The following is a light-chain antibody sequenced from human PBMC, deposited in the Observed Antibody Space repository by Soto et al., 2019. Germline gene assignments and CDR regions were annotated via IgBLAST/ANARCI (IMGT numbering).Light chain of an antibody. CDR2: GAS. J-gene: IGKJ2*01. CDR3: QQYGRSPFT. V-gene: IGKV3-20*01. Sequence: EIVLTQSPGTLSLSPGERATLSCRASQRITNNFLAWFQEKPGLAPRLLIHGASTRASGVPDRFSGGGSGTDFVLTSSRLEPEDFAVYYCQQYGRSPFTVGQGTKLQIK. CDR1: QRITNNF.